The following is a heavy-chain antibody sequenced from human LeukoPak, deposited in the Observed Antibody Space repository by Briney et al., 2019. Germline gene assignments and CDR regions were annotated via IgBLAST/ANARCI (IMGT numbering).Heavy chain of an antibody. Sequence: GGSLRLSCAASGFTFIAYDMHWVRKAPGKGLEWVASISYDGTNEYYTDSVQGRFTISRDNSNNTLYLQMNSLRTEDTALYYCAKLSRDIVIGSPYGMDVWGQGTTVTVSS. CDR3: AKLSRDIVIGSPYGMDV. CDR1: GFTFIAYD. V-gene: IGHV3-30*18. D-gene: IGHD3-9*01. CDR2: ISYDGTNE. J-gene: IGHJ6*02.